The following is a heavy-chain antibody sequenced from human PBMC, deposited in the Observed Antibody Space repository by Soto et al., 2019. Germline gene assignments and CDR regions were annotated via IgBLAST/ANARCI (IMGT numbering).Heavy chain of an antibody. D-gene: IGHD3-22*01. J-gene: IGHJ4*02. Sequence: SETMSLTCTVSGGSISSSSYCRGWIRQPPGKGLEWIGSIYYSGSTYYNPSLKSRVTISVDTSKNQFSLTLSSVTAADTAVYYCARHLGDYDSSGYFVVFQQSATDYYFDYRGQGTLVTGSS. CDR2: IYYSGST. V-gene: IGHV4-39*01. CDR1: GGSISSSSYC. CDR3: ARHLGDYDSSGYFVVFQQSATDYYFDY.